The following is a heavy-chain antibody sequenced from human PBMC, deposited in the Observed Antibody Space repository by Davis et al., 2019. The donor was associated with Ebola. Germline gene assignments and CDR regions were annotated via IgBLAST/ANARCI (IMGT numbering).Heavy chain of an antibody. CDR1: GGSFSGYY. D-gene: IGHD1-14*01. CDR3: ARDHVYYYYYYMDV. V-gene: IGHV4-34*01. J-gene: IGHJ6*03. Sequence: SETLSLTCAVYGGSFSGYYWTWIRQPPGKGLEWIGEINHSGSTKYNPSLKSRVTISVDTSKNQFSLKLTSVTAADTAVYYCARDHVYYYYYYMDVWGKGTTVTVSS. CDR2: INHSGST.